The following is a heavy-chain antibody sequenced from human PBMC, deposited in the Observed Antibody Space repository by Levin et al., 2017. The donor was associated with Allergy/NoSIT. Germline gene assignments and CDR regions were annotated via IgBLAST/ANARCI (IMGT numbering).Heavy chain of an antibody. CDR2: ISYDGSNK. J-gene: IGHJ4*02. V-gene: IGHV3-30*18. D-gene: IGHD6-19*01. Sequence: QGRGKGLEWVAVISYDGSNKYYADSVKGRFTISRDNSKNTLYLQMNSLRAEDTAVYYCAKDLYRTFVAVAGTVFDYWGQGTLVTVSS. CDR3: AKDLYRTFVAVAGTVFDY.